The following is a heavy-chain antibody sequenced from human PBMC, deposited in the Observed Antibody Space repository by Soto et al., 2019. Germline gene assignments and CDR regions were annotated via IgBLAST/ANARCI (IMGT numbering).Heavy chain of an antibody. CDR2: IIPIFGTA. CDR3: ARDMVRGEEDWFDP. J-gene: IGHJ5*02. D-gene: IGHD3-10*01. CDR1: GGTFSSYA. Sequence: QVQLVQSGAEVKKPGSSVKVSCKASGGTFSSYAISWVRQAPGQGLEWMGGIIPIFGTANYALKFQGRVTITADESAGTAYMERRSMRSEDTAVYYCARDMVRGEEDWFDPWGQGTLVTVSS. V-gene: IGHV1-69*01.